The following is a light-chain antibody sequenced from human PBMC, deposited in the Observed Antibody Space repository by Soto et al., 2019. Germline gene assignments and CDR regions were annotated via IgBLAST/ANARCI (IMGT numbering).Light chain of an antibody. V-gene: IGLV1-40*01. J-gene: IGLJ1*01. CDR3: QSYDSSLNSYV. Sequence: QSVLTQPPSVSGAPWQRVTISCTGSDSNIGAGYDVHWYQHLPGTAPKLLIYGNINRPSGVPDRFSGSKSGTSVSLAITGLRAGDEADYYCQSYDSSLNSYVFGTATKVTVL. CDR1: DSNIGAGYD. CDR2: GNI.